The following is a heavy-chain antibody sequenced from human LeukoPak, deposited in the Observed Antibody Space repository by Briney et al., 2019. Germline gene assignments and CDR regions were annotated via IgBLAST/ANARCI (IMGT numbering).Heavy chain of an antibody. CDR1: GGSISSGDYY. CDR2: IYYSGGT. CDR3: ARGRTTRASGFDP. J-gene: IGHJ5*02. D-gene: IGHD1-7*01. V-gene: IGHV4-30-4*08. Sequence: SETLSLTCTVSGGSISSGDYYWSWIRQPPGKDQEWIGYIYYSGGTYYNPSLKSRVTISVDTSKNQFSLKLSSVTAADTAVYYCARGRTTRASGFDPWGQGTLVTVSS.